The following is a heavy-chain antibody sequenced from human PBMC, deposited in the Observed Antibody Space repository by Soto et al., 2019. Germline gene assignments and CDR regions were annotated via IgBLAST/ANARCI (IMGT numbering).Heavy chain of an antibody. V-gene: IGHV3-23*01. Sequence: GGSLRLSCAASGFIFSDYAMTWVRQTPGKGLEWVSAITSSGSSTYFADSLKGRITISRDNSKNTLSLQMDSLRVEDTAVYYCAKDIVVVVAATEPDAFDIWGQGTMVTVSS. CDR3: AKDIVVVVAATEPDAFDI. J-gene: IGHJ3*02. D-gene: IGHD2-15*01. CDR1: GFIFSDYA. CDR2: ITSSGSST.